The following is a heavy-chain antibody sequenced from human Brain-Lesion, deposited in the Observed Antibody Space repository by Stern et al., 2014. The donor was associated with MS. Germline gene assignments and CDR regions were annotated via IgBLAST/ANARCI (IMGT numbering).Heavy chain of an antibody. CDR2: INPNSGGT. Sequence: VQLVESGAEVKKPGASVKVSCKASGYTFTGYYMYWARQAPGQGLEWMGWINPNSGGTHYAQKFQGRVTMTRDTSITTAYMELSRLRSDDTAVYYCARGYYGSGRPQKGMDVWGQGTTVTVSS. J-gene: IGHJ6*02. CDR1: GYTFTGYY. D-gene: IGHD3-10*01. CDR3: ARGYYGSGRPQKGMDV. V-gene: IGHV1-2*02.